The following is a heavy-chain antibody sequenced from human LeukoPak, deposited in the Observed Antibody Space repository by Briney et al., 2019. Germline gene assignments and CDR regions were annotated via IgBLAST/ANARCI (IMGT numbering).Heavy chain of an antibody. J-gene: IGHJ4*02. CDR3: ARARRHIVVVVAATEVDY. Sequence: EASVKVSCKASGYTFTSYGISWVRQAPGQGFEWMGWISAYNGNTNYAQKLQGRVTMTTDTSTSTAYMELRSLRSDDTAVYYCARARRHIVVVVAATEVDYWGQGTLVTVSS. V-gene: IGHV1-18*01. D-gene: IGHD2-15*01. CDR1: GYTFTSYG. CDR2: ISAYNGNT.